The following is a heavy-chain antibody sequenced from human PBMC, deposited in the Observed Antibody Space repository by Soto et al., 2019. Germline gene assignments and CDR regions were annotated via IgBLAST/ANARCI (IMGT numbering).Heavy chain of an antibody. V-gene: IGHV4-34*01. CDR2: INHSGST. Sequence: PSETLALTCAVYGGSFSGYYWSWIRQPPGKGLEWIGEINHSGSTNYNPSLKSRVTISVDTSKNQFSLKLSSVTAADTAVYYCARGVGRITIFGVVTRQPIFDYWGQGTLVTVSS. CDR3: ARGVGRITIFGVVTRQPIFDY. D-gene: IGHD3-3*01. CDR1: GGSFSGYY. J-gene: IGHJ4*02.